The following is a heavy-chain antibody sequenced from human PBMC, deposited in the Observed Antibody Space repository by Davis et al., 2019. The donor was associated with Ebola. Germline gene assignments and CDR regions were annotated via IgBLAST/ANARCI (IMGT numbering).Heavy chain of an antibody. CDR1: GYTFTSYD. Sequence: ASVKVSCKASGYTFTSYDINWVRQATGQGLEWMGWMNPNSGNTGYAQKFQGRVTITRNTSISTAYMELSGLRSEDTAVYYCARGYDFWSGYYRYNWFDPWGQGTLVTVSS. J-gene: IGHJ5*02. V-gene: IGHV1-8*03. D-gene: IGHD3-3*01. CDR2: MNPNSGNT. CDR3: ARGYDFWSGYYRYNWFDP.